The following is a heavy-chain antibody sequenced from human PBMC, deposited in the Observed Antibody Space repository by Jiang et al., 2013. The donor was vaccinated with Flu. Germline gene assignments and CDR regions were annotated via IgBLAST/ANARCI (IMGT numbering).Heavy chain of an antibody. V-gene: IGHV4-31*02. J-gene: IGHJ4*02. D-gene: IGHD3-16*02. CDR3: ARDYDYVWGSYRYFDY. Sequence: SRVTISVDTSKNQFSLKLSSVTAADTAVYYCARDYDYVWGSYRYFDYWGQGTLVTVSS.